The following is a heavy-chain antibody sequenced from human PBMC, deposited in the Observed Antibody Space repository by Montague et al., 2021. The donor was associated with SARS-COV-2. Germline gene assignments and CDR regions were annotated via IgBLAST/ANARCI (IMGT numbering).Heavy chain of an antibody. Sequence: SLRLSCAASGFTFSSYAMHWVRQAPGKGLKWVAVISYDGSNKYYADSVKGRFTISRDNSKNTLYLQMNSLRAEDTAVYYCARVLDYYGSGSYPLYYYYGMDVWGQGTTVTVSS. CDR1: GFTFSSYA. D-gene: IGHD3-10*01. CDR2: ISYDGSNK. J-gene: IGHJ6*02. V-gene: IGHV3-30*04. CDR3: ARVLDYYGSGSYPLYYYYGMDV.